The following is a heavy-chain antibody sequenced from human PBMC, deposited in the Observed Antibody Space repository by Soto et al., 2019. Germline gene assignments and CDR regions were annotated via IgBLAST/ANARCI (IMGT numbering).Heavy chain of an antibody. CDR1: GGTFSTFG. CDR3: ARTAPMDAGDKYYYDF. J-gene: IGHJ4*02. CDR2: ISPFFGTA. D-gene: IGHD3-16*01. V-gene: IGHV1-69*01. Sequence: QVQLVQSGDEVKKTGSSVKVSCKTSGGTFSTFGISWVRQAPGQGLEWMGGISPFFGTAEYSQKFEDRITITADEYTNTVYMDLRRLTSEDTAIYYCARTAPMDAGDKYYYDFWGQGALVTVSS.